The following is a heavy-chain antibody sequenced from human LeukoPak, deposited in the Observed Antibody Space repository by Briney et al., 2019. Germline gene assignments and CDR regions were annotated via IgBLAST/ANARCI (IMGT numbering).Heavy chain of an antibody. V-gene: IGHV3-23*01. CDR2: ISGSGAGT. CDR3: AKEVSRVTTFYFDY. CDR1: GFTFSSYA. Sequence: GGSLRLSCAASGFTFSSYAMNWLRQAPGKGLEWVSDISGSGAGTYYADSVKGRFTISRDNSKNTLYLQMNSLRAEDTAVYYCAKEVSRVTTFYFDYWGQGTLVTVSS. J-gene: IGHJ4*02. D-gene: IGHD4-17*01.